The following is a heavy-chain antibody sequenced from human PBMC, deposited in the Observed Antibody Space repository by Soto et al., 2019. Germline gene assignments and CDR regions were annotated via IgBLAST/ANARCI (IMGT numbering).Heavy chain of an antibody. CDR3: ARNSDHFDF. V-gene: IGHV3-11*01. CDR1: GFDLSDYY. Sequence: GSLRLSCAASGFDLSDYYMSWIRQAPGKGLEWVSYISSSSRTIFYADSVRGRFTISRDNAENLVYLQMDSLRAEDTALYYCARNSDHFDFWGQGNLVTVSS. CDR2: ISSSSRTI. J-gene: IGHJ5*01. D-gene: IGHD6-13*01.